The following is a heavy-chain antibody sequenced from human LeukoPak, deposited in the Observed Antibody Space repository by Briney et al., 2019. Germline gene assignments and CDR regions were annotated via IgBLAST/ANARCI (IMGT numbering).Heavy chain of an antibody. V-gene: IGHV1-46*01. J-gene: IGHJ4*02. Sequence: ASVKVSCKASGYTFTSYDINWVRQAPGQGLEWMGIINPSDGGTSYARKFQGRVTMTRDTSTSTVYMELSSLRSEDTALYYCAREIASSSYFDYWGQGTLVTVSS. D-gene: IGHD6-13*01. CDR3: AREIASSSYFDY. CDR2: INPSDGGT. CDR1: GYTFTSYD.